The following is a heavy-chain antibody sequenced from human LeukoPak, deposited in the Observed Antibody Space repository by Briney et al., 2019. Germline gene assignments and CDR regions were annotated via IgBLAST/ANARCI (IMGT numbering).Heavy chain of an antibody. CDR2: ISSSSDYT. V-gene: IGHV3-11*05. J-gene: IGHJ4*02. CDR1: GFTFSDYY. D-gene: IGHD1-26*01. CDR3: ARVKVGTTNRFDY. Sequence: GGSLRLSCAAAGFTFSDYYMTWIRQAPGKGLECVSYISSSSDYTNYPDSVKGRFTISRDNAKNSLYLQMNSLRAEDTAVYYCARVKVGTTNRFDYWGQGTLVTVSS.